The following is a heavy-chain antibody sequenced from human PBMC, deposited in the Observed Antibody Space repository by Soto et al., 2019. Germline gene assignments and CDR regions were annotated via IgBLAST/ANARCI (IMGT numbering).Heavy chain of an antibody. CDR1: GASINSGGCY. D-gene: IGHD3-16*01. CDR2: IYKSGNT. V-gene: IGHV4-31*03. J-gene: IGHJ4*02. CDR3: LLVFRLGEYRFVF. Sequence: PXETLSLTCTVSGASINSGGCYWSWIRQHPGKGLEWIGYIYKSGNTYYNPSLKSRLTISVDTSKNQFSLKLNSVTAADTAVYFCLLVFRLGEYRFVFWGQGILVTGFS.